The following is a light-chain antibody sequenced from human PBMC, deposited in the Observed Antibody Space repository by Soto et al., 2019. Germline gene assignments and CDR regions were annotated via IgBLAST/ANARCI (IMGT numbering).Light chain of an antibody. Sequence: QSALTQPRSVSGSPGQSVTLSCTGTSSDVGGYNYVSWYQQHPGKAPKVMIYDVSKRPSGVPDRFSGSKSGNTASLTISGLQAEDEADYYCCSYAGSSSYVFGTGTKVTVL. CDR1: SSDVGGYNY. J-gene: IGLJ1*01. CDR2: DVS. CDR3: CSYAGSSSYV. V-gene: IGLV2-11*01.